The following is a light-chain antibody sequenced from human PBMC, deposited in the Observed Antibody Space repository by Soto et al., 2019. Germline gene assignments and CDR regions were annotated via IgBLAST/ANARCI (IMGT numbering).Light chain of an antibody. CDR1: QGIATY. CDR3: QQLNSYPIS. CDR2: AAS. V-gene: IGKV1-9*01. J-gene: IGKJ4*01. Sequence: IQLTQSPSSLSASVGDRVTMTCRASQGIATYLAWYLQKPGKAPKLLIYAASTLHSGVPSRFSGSGSGTDFTLTISNLQPEDFATYYCQQLNSYPISFGGGTKVDIK.